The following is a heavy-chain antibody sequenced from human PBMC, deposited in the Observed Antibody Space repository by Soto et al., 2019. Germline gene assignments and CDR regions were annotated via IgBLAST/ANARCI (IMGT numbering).Heavy chain of an antibody. Sequence: EVQLVESGGGLVQPGGSLRLSCAASGFTLSDHYMDWVRQAPGKGLEWIGRTRNKANSYTTEYAASVKGRFIISRDNXKNSVYLQMNXXXXXXXXXXXCARGRFSFDFWGQGTLVTVSS. CDR3: ARGRFSFDF. CDR2: TRNKANSYTT. D-gene: IGHD3-3*01. CDR1: GFTLSDHY. J-gene: IGHJ4*02. V-gene: IGHV3-72*01.